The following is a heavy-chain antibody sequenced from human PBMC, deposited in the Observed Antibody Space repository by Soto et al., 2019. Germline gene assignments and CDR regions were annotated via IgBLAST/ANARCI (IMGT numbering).Heavy chain of an antibody. CDR1: GASVPSNSDA. CDR3: AREDSSSWYGGWFDP. D-gene: IGHD6-13*01. CDR2: TYYRSKWYN. J-gene: IGHJ5*02. Sequence: SQTLSLTCAISGASVPSNSDAWNWIRQSPSRGLEWLGGTYYRSKWYNDYAVSVKSRITINPDTSKNQFSLQLDSVTPEDTAVYYCAREDSSSWYGGWFDPWGQGTLVTVSS. V-gene: IGHV6-1*01.